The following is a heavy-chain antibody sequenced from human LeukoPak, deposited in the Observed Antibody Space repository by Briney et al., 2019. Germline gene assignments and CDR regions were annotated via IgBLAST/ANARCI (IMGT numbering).Heavy chain of an antibody. Sequence: SQALSLTCAVSGGSISSGGYSWSWIRQPPGKGLEWIVYVYHSGSTYYNPSLKSRVTISVDRTKTQFSLKLSSVTAADTAVYYCASSWYRRGLDYWGQGTLVTVSS. CDR3: ASSWYRRGLDY. J-gene: IGHJ4*02. CDR2: VYHSGST. V-gene: IGHV4-30-2*01. CDR1: GGSISSGGYS. D-gene: IGHD6-13*01.